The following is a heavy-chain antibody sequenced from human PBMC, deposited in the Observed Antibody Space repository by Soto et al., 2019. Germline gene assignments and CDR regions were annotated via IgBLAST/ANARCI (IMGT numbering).Heavy chain of an antibody. CDR2: IIPILGIA. CDR3: AREIVATTTWSYYYYGMDV. CDR1: GGTFSSYT. D-gene: IGHD5-12*01. J-gene: IGHJ6*02. V-gene: IGHV1-69*08. Sequence: QVQLVQSGAEVKKPGSSVKVSCKASGGTFSSYTISWVRQAPGQGLEWMGRIIPILGIANYAQKFQSRVTITADKTTSTASMELSRLRSKDTAVYYCAREIVATTTWSYYYYGMDVWGQGTTVTVSS.